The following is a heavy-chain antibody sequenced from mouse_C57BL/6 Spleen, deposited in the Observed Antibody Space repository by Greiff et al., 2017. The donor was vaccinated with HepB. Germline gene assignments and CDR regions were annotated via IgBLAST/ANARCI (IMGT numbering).Heavy chain of an antibody. CDR2: IDPETGGT. V-gene: IGHV1-15*01. CDR3: TRWIPLYAMDY. CDR1: GYTFTDYE. D-gene: IGHD5-1-1*01. J-gene: IGHJ4*01. Sequence: VQLQQSGAELVRPGASVTLSCKASGYTFTDYEMHWVKQTPVHGLEWIGAIDPETGGTAYNQTFKGKAILTADKSSSTAYMELRSLPSEGSAVYYCTRWIPLYAMDYWGQGTSVTVPA.